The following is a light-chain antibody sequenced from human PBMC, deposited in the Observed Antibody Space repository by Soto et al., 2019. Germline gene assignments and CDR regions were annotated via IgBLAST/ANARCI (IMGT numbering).Light chain of an antibody. Sequence: SYELTQPASVSVAPGQTARITCGGNNIGSKSVHWYQQKPGQAPVLVVYADSDRPSGIPERFSGSSSGNTATLTISRVEAGDEVDYYCQVWDSSSASVVFGGGTKVTVL. CDR2: ADS. V-gene: IGLV3-21*02. CDR3: QVWDSSSASVV. CDR1: NIGSKS. J-gene: IGLJ3*02.